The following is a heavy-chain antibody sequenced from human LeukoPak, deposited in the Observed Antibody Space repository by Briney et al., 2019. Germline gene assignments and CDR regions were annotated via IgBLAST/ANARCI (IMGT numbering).Heavy chain of an antibody. Sequence: GASVKVSCKASGFTFTVYYIHWVRQAPGQGLEWMGYINPHSGVTNSPQKFQGRVTMTTDTSTSAAYMELSSLISDDTAMYYCVREGNELLSKNFDYWGQGTLVTVSS. CDR1: GFTFTVYY. V-gene: IGHV1-2*02. D-gene: IGHD2-21*02. J-gene: IGHJ4*02. CDR3: VREGNELLSKNFDY. CDR2: INPHSGVT.